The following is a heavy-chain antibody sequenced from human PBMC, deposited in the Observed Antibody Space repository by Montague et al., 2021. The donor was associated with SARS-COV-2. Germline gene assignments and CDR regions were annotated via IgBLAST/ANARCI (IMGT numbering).Heavy chain of an antibody. CDR2: INHSGST. CDR3: ARHTYPYSGYDWAGLGCSGGSCYPDPWFDP. CDR1: GGSFSGYY. D-gene: IGHD2-15*01. J-gene: IGHJ5*02. V-gene: IGHV4-34*01. Sequence: SETLSLTCAVYGGSFSGYYWSWIRQPPGKGLEWIGEINHSGSTNYNPSLKSRVTISVDTSKNQFSLKLSSVTAADTAVYYCARHTYPYSGYDWAGLGCSGGSCYPDPWFDPWGQGTLVTVSS.